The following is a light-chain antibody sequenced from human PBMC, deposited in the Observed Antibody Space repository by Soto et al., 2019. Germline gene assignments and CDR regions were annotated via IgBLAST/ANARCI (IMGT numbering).Light chain of an antibody. Sequence: QSVLTQPASVSGSPGQSITISCTGTSGDIGAYNYVSWYQQHPGKAPKLMIYDVNIRPSGVSNRFSGSKSGNTASLTISGLQAEDEADYYCTSWTTSTTMIFGGGTKVTVL. CDR1: SGDIGAYNY. CDR3: TSWTTSTTMI. J-gene: IGLJ2*01. CDR2: DVN. V-gene: IGLV2-14*03.